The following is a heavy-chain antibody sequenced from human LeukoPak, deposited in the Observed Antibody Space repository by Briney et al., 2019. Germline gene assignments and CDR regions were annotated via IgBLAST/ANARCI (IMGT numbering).Heavy chain of an antibody. V-gene: IGHV4-38-2*02. J-gene: IGHJ4*02. Sequence: SETLSLTCTVSGYSISSGYYWGWIRQPPGKGLGWIGSIEHSGSTFFNPSLKSRVTISVDTSKNQFSLKLSSVTAADSAVYYCARIVSSSHDCWGQGTLVTVSS. D-gene: IGHD2-2*01. CDR3: ARIVSSSHDC. CDR1: GYSISSGYY. CDR2: IEHSGST.